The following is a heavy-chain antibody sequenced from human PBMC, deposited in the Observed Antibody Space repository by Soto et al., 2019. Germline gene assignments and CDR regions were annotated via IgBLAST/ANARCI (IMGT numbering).Heavy chain of an antibody. V-gene: IGHV3-74*01. Sequence: GGSLRLSCAASGFTFSSYWMHWVRQAPGKGLVWVSRINSDGSSTSYADSVKGRFTISRDNAKNTMYLQMNSRRAEDTAVYYCARETVQREYVSGSYDYWGQGTLVTVSS. CDR1: GFTFSSYW. CDR2: INSDGSST. D-gene: IGHD3-10*01. CDR3: ARETVQREYVSGSYDY. J-gene: IGHJ4*02.